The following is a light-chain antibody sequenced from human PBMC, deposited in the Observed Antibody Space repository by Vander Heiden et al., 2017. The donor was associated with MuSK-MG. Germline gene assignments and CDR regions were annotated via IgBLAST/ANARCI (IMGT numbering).Light chain of an antibody. Sequence: EIVMTQSPATLSVSPGERATLACGASQSVSSNLAWYQQKPGQAPRLLIYGASTRATGIPARISGSGSGTEFTLTISSLQSEDFAVYYCQQYNNWPPYTFGQGTKLEIK. CDR2: GAS. CDR3: QQYNNWPPYT. J-gene: IGKJ2*01. CDR1: QSVSSN. V-gene: IGKV3-15*01.